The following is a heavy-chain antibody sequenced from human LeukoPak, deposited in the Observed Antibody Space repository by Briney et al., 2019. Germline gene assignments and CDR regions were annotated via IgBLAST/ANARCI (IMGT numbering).Heavy chain of an antibody. J-gene: IGHJ4*02. V-gene: IGHV3-9*03. D-gene: IGHD3-10*01. CDR1: GFTFDDYA. Sequence: GGSLRLSCAASGFTFDDYAMHWVRHAPGKGLEWVSGISWNSGSIVYADSVKGRFTISRDNAKNSLYLQMNSLRAEDMALYYCAKETMVRGVRHFDYWGQGTLVTVSS. CDR3: AKETMVRGVRHFDY. CDR2: ISWNSGSI.